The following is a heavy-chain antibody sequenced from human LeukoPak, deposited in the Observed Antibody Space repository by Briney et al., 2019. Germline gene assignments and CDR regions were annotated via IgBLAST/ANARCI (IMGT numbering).Heavy chain of an antibody. CDR1: GFTFSSYG. CDR3: ARDLDQMDSYYYYYYMDV. Sequence: GGSLRLSCAASGFTFSSYGMHWVRQAPGKGLEWFSYISSSGSTIYYADSVKGRFTISRDNAKNSLYLQMNSLRAEDTAVYYCARDLDQMDSYYYYYYMDVWGKGTTVTVSS. D-gene: IGHD3/OR15-3a*01. CDR2: ISSSGSTI. V-gene: IGHV3-48*04. J-gene: IGHJ6*03.